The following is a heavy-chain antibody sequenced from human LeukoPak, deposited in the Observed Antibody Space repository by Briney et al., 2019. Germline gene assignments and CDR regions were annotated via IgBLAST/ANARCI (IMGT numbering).Heavy chain of an antibody. CDR3: ARSTGFYSYYLNV. CDR1: GGSISPYY. V-gene: IGHV4-59*01. Sequence: SETLSLTCTVSGGSISPYYWSWIRLPPGKGLEWIGYVYHTGSTNYNSSLKSRLTISVDTSKNQFSLKLTSLTTADTAVYYCARSTGFYSYYLNVWDRGTTVTVSS. CDR2: VYHTGST. J-gene: IGHJ6*03.